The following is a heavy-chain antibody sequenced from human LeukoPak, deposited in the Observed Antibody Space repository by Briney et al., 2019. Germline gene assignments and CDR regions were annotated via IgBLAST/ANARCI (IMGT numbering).Heavy chain of an antibody. CDR3: ATEGEMATTHPFDY. CDR1: GFTFSSYS. D-gene: IGHD5-24*01. Sequence: GGSLRLSCAASGFTFSSYSMNWVRQAPGKGLEWVSSISSSSSYIYYADSVKGQFTISRDNAKNSLYLQMNSLRAEDTAVYYCATEGEMATTHPFDYWGQGTLVTVSS. CDR2: ISSSSSYI. J-gene: IGHJ4*02. V-gene: IGHV3-21*01.